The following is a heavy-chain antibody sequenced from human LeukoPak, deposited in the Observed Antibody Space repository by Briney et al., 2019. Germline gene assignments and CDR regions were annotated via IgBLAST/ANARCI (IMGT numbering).Heavy chain of an antibody. CDR1: GGSISSSSYY. CDR3: ARHSPPTGTSFDY. D-gene: IGHD1-1*01. CDR2: IYYSGST. Sequence: SETLSLTCTVSGGSISSSSYYWGWIRQPPGKGLEGIGSIYYSGSTYYTASLKSRVTISVDTSKNQFSLKLSSVTAADTAVYYCARHSPPTGTSFDYWGQGTLVTVSS. J-gene: IGHJ4*02. V-gene: IGHV4-39*01.